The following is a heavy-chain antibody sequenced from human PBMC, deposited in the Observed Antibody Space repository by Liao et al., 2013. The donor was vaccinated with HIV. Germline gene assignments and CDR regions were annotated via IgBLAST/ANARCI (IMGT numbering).Heavy chain of an antibody. Sequence: QVQLQQWGAGLLKPSETLSLTCTVSGGSISRDIDYWGWIRQSPGKGLEWIGTIYYTGSTYFDPSLRSRATISLDTSKNQFSLKLSSVTAADTAVYYCARAGKVYDFLTAYYAFDYWGRGTLVTVSS. V-gene: IGHV4-39*07. CDR1: GGSISRDIDY. D-gene: IGHD3-9*01. CDR3: ARAGKVYDFLTAYYAFDY. CDR2: IYYTGST. J-gene: IGHJ4*02.